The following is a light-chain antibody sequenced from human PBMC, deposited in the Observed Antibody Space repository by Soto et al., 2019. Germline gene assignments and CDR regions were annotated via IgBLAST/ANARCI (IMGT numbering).Light chain of an antibody. CDR3: QQYNNWPYS. V-gene: IGKV3-15*01. CDR2: GAS. CDR1: QNISSY. Sequence: MTQSPATLSVSPGERATLSCRASQNISSYLIWYQQKPGQAPRLLIFGASSRATGVPARFSGTGSETDFTLTISGLQSEDSAIYFCQQYNNWPYSFGQGTRLEIK. J-gene: IGKJ5*01.